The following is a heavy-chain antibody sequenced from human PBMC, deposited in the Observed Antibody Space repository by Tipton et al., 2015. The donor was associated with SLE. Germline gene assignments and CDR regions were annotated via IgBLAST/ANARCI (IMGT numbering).Heavy chain of an antibody. CDR3: AKTMVQGLMPLDFDY. CDR2: IRGSGSST. V-gene: IGHV3-23*01. Sequence: SLRLSCTASGFTFGVYAMSWVRQAPGKGLEWVSAIRGSGSSTSSADSVKGRFTISRDNAKTTLFLQMNSLRAEDTAVYYCAKTMVQGLMPLDFDYWGQGTLVSVSS. D-gene: IGHD3-10*01. CDR1: GFTFGVYA. J-gene: IGHJ4*02.